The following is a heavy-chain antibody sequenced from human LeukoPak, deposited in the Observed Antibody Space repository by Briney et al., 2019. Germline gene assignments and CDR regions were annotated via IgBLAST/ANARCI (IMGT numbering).Heavy chain of an antibody. Sequence: GASVKVSCKASRYTFTGYYIHWVRQAPGQGLEWMGGIIPIFGTADYAQKFQGRVTMTEDTSTDTAYMELSSLRSEDTAVYYCARGWDYCGGDCPPRGYYYYYMDVWGKGTTVTVSS. D-gene: IGHD2-21*02. CDR3: ARGWDYCGGDCPPRGYYYYYMDV. J-gene: IGHJ6*03. CDR1: RYTFTGYY. CDR2: IIPIFGTA. V-gene: IGHV1-69*06.